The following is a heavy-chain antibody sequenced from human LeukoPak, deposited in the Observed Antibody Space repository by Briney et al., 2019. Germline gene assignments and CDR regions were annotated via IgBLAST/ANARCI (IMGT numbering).Heavy chain of an antibody. J-gene: IGHJ6*02. CDR1: GYTFTSYD. CDR3: ARFVPVTTVLFYYYYYGMDV. Sequence: GSVKVSCKASGYTFTSYDINWVRQATGQGLEWMGWMNANSGNTGYAQKFQGRVTMTRNTSISTAYMELSSLRSEDTAVYYCARFVPVTTVLFYYYYYGMDVGAQGTTVTASS. V-gene: IGHV1-8*01. D-gene: IGHD4-4*01. CDR2: MNANSGNT.